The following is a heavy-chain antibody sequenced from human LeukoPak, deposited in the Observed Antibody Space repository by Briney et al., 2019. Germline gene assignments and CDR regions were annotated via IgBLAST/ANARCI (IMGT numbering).Heavy chain of an antibody. CDR3: ARAPGGFHGDYSPIAY. Sequence: PGGSLRLSCAASGFTFSSYAMSWVRQAPGRGLEWVSAISGSGGNTYYADSVKGRFTISRDNSQNTLYLQMNSLRADETAIYYCARAPGGFHGDYSPIAYWGQGTLVTVSS. CDR1: GFTFSSYA. V-gene: IGHV3-23*01. J-gene: IGHJ4*02. D-gene: IGHD4-17*01. CDR2: ISGSGGNT.